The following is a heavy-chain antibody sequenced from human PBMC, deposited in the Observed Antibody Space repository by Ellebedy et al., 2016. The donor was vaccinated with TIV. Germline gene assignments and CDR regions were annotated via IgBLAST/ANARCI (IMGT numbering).Heavy chain of an antibody. CDR2: TYYRSTWNT. V-gene: IGHV6-1*01. CDR1: GDSVSSNSAA. Sequence: SETLSLTCAISGDSVSSNSAAWNWIRQSPSRGLEWLGRTYYRSTWNTDHAISVNSRITITADTSKNHISLHLNSVTAADTAVYYCARGWLGSGMHVWGQGTTVTVSS. CDR3: ARGWLGSGMHV. J-gene: IGHJ6*02. D-gene: IGHD3-22*01.